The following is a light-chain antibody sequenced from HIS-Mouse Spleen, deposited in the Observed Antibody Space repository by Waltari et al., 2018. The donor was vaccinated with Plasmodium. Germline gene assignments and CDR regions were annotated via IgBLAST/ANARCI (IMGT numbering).Light chain of an antibody. Sequence: QSALTQPPSASGSPGQSVTISCTGTSRDVGGYNYVSWYQQHPDKAPKLMIYEVSKRPSGVPDRFSGSKSGNTASLTVSGLQAEDEADYYCSSYAGSNNLVFGGGTKLTVL. CDR2: EVS. CDR3: SSYAGSNNLV. V-gene: IGLV2-8*01. CDR1: SRDVGGYNY. J-gene: IGLJ2*01.